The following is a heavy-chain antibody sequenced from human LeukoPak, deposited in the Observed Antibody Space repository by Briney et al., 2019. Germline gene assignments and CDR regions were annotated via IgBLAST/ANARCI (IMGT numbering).Heavy chain of an antibody. D-gene: IGHD3-3*01. CDR2: ISGSSGST. CDR1: GFTFGSYA. Sequence: PGGSLRPSCAASGFTFGSYAMSWVRQAPGKGLEWVSAISGSSGSTYYADSVKGRFTISRDNSKNTLYLQMNSLRAEDTAVYYCAKDPTRGVYYDFWSGPFLYYFDYWGQGTLVTVSS. V-gene: IGHV3-23*01. CDR3: AKDPTRGVYYDFWSGPFLYYFDY. J-gene: IGHJ4*02.